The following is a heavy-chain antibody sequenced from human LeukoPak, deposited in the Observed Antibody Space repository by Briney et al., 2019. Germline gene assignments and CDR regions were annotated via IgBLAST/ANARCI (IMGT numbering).Heavy chain of an antibody. CDR2: IYPGDSDT. D-gene: IGHD5-18*01. CDR1: GYSFTSYW. J-gene: IGHJ4*02. V-gene: IGHV5-51*01. Sequence: GESLKISCKGSGYSFTSYWIGWVRQMPGKGLEWMGIIYPGDSDTRYSPSFQGQVTISADKSISTVYLQWSSLKASDTAMYYCARRGYSYGYFLDYWGQGTLVTVSP. CDR3: ARRGYSYGYFLDY.